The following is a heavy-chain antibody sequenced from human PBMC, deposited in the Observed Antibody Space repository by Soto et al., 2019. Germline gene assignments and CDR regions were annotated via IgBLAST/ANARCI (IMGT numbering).Heavy chain of an antibody. CDR1: GFTFTRYS. V-gene: IGHV3-21*06. D-gene: IGHD2-15*01. CDR3: AREGWPLLQTGMDV. CDR2: ISSTTNYI. J-gene: IGHJ6*02. Sequence: LSCAASGFTFTRYSMNWVRQAPGKGLEWVSSISSTTNYIYYGDSMKGRFTISRDNAKNSLYLQMHSLRDEDTAVYYCAREGWPLLQTGMDVWGQGTTVTVSS.